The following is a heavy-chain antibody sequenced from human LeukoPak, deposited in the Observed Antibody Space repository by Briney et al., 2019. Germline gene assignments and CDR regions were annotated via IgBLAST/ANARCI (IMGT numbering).Heavy chain of an antibody. Sequence: GGSLRLSCAASGFTFTSYWMTWVRQAPGKGLEWVANIKQDGSEKYYVDSVKGRFTISRDNAKNSLYLQMNSLRVEDTAVYYCARRQGYYDILTGYHHEGGAFDIWGQGTMVTVSS. V-gene: IGHV3-7*01. CDR3: ARRQGYYDILTGYHHEGGAFDI. CDR1: GFTFTSYW. J-gene: IGHJ3*02. CDR2: IKQDGSEK. D-gene: IGHD3-9*01.